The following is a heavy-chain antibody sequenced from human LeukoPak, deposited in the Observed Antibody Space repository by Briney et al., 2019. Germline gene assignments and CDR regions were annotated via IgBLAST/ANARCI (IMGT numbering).Heavy chain of an antibody. CDR2: IYYTGST. J-gene: IGHJ4*02. V-gene: IGHV4-59*01. CDR3: ARANYFDY. CDR1: GGSISSYY. Sequence: SETLSLTCTVSGGSISSYYWSWLRQPPGKGLEWIGYIYYTGSTNYNPSLKSRLTISVDTSKSQLSLRLNSVTAADTAVYYCARANYFDYWGQGTLVTVSS.